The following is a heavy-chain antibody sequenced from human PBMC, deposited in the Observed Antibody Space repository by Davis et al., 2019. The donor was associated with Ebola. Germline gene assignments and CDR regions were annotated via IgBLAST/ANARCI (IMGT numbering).Heavy chain of an antibody. Sequence: MPSETLSLTCTVSGGSLSSSSYNWSWIRQPPGKGLEWIGYIYYSGSTNYNPSLKSRVTISVDTSKNQFSLKLSSVTAADTAVYYCASPPGYYGMDVWGQGTTVTVSS. CDR1: GGSLSSSSYN. CDR3: ASPPGYYGMDV. CDR2: IYYSGST. J-gene: IGHJ6*02. V-gene: IGHV4-61*01.